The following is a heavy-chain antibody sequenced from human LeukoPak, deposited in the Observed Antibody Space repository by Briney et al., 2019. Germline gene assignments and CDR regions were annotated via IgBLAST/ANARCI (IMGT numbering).Heavy chain of an antibody. D-gene: IGHD3-16*01. V-gene: IGHV4-59*08. Sequence: SETLSLTCTVSGGSISGTYYWSWIRQPPGKGLEWIGYIYYTGTTDSNPSLMSRVTISLDTSKNQFSLNLSSVTAADTAVYYCARRWVYDKRAFDAWGQGTMVTVSS. CDR1: GGSISGTYY. CDR2: IYYTGTT. CDR3: ARRWVYDKRAFDA. J-gene: IGHJ3*01.